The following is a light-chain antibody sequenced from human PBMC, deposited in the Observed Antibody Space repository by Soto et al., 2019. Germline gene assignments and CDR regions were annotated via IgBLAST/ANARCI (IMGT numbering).Light chain of an antibody. Sequence: DIPMTQSPSTLSASVGDRVTITCRASQCISNWLAWYQQKPGKAPKLLIYKASTLESGVPSRFSGSGSGTEFTLTISSLQPDDFTTYFCQQYNSYWYTFGQGTKLDIK. CDR2: KAS. V-gene: IGKV1-5*03. J-gene: IGKJ2*01. CDR3: QQYNSYWYT. CDR1: QCISNW.